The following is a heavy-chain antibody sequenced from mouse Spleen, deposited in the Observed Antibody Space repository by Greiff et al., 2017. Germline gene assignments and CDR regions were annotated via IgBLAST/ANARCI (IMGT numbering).Heavy chain of an antibody. J-gene: IGHJ2*01. CDR2: ISSGGSYT. CDR1: GFTFSSYA. D-gene: IGHD2-2*01. CDR3: ARQGLFDY. Sequence: EVMLVESGGGLVKPGGSLKLSCAASGFTFSSYAMSWVRQTPEKRLEWVATISSGGSYTYYPDSVKGRFTISRDNAKNTLYLQMSSLRSEDTAMYYCARQGLFDYWGQGTTLTVSS. V-gene: IGHV5-9-1*01.